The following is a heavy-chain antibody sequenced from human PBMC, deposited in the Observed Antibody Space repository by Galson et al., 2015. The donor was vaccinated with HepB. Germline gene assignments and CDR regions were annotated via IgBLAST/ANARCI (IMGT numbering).Heavy chain of an antibody. CDR2: ISGSGGST. J-gene: IGHJ1*01. CDR1: GFTFSSYA. V-gene: IGHV3-23*01. D-gene: IGHD3-22*01. CDR3: AKDVYYYDSSGYRGAFQH. Sequence: SLRLSCAASGFTFSSYAMSWVRQAPGKGLEWVSAISGSGGSTYYADSVKGRFTISRDNSKNTLYLQMNSLRAEDTAVYYCAKDVYYYDSSGYRGAFQHWGQGTLVTVSS.